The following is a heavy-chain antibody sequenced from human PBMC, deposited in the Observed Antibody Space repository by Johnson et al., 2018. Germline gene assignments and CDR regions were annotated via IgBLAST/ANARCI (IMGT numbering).Heavy chain of an antibody. Sequence: VQLVESGGGLVQPGGSLRLSCAASGFTFSSYWMSWVRQAPGKGLEWVANIKQDGSEKYYVDSVKGRVTISRDNAKNSLYLQMNSLRAEDTAVYYCVKDRSRMDVWGQGTTVTVSS. CDR3: VKDRSRMDV. CDR2: IKQDGSEK. V-gene: IGHV3-7*01. CDR1: GFTFSSYW. J-gene: IGHJ6*02.